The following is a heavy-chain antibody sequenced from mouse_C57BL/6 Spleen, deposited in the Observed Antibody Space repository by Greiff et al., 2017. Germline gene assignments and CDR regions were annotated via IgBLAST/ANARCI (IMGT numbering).Heavy chain of an antibody. D-gene: IGHD2-1*01. CDR2: IDPSDSYT. J-gene: IGHJ2*01. CDR3: ARRGGNSVGNYFDY. CDR1: GYTFTSYW. V-gene: IGHV1-59*01. Sequence: VKLQESGAELVRPGTSVKLSCKASGYTFTSYWMHWVKQRPGQGLEWIGVIDPSDSYTNYNQKFKGKATLTVDTSSSTAYMQLSSLTSEDSAVYYCARRGGNSVGNYFDYWGQGTTLTVSS.